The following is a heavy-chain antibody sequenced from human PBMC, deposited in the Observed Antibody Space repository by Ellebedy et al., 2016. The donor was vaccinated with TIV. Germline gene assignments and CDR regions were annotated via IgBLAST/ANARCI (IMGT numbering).Heavy chain of an antibody. Sequence: GGSLRLXCAASGFTFSSYRMPWVRQAPGKGLVWVSLINHDGRSTTYADSVKGRFTISRDNSKNTLYLQMNGLRVEDTAMYYCVRDPRLDHWGQGTLVTVSS. J-gene: IGHJ4*02. CDR3: VRDPRLDH. V-gene: IGHV3-74*01. CDR2: INHDGRST. CDR1: GFTFSSYR.